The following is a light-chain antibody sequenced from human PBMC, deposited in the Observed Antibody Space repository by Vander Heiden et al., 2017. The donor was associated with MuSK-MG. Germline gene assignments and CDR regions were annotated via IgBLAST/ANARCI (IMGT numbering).Light chain of an antibody. CDR2: AAS. Sequence: DIQMNQSPSSLSASVGDRVTITCRASQSISSYLNWYQQKPGKAPKLLIYAASSLQSGVPSRFSGSGSGTDFTLTISSLQPEDFATYYCQQSNSTPMTFGQGTQVEIK. J-gene: IGKJ5*01. CDR1: QSISSY. V-gene: IGKV1-39*01. CDR3: QQSNSTPMT.